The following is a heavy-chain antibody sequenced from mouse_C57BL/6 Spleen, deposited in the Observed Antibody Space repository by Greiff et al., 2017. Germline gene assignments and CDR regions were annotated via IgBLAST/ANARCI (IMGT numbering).Heavy chain of an antibody. CDR2: INPSSGYT. V-gene: IGHV1-4*01. CDR1: GYTFTSYT. CDR3: AKGLGYYFDY. J-gene: IGHJ2*01. Sequence: QVQLQQSGAELARPGASVKMSCKASGYTFTSYTMHWVKQRPGQGLEWIGYINPSSGYTKYNQKFKDKAPLTADKSSSTAYMQLSSLTSEDSAVYYCAKGLGYYFDYWGQGTTLTVSS. D-gene: IGHD4-1*01.